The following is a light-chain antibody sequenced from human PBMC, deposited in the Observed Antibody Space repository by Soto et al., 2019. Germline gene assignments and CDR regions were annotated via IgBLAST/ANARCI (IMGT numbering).Light chain of an antibody. J-gene: IGLJ1*01. Sequence: QSALTQPASVSGSPGPSITITCTGTSSDVGGYNYVSWYQQHPGKAPKLLIYDVNSRPSGVSDRFSGSKSGNTASLTISGLQAEDEADYYCSSYTSSSTEVFGTGTKLTVL. CDR1: SSDVGGYNY. CDR3: SSYTSSSTEV. V-gene: IGLV2-14*03. CDR2: DVN.